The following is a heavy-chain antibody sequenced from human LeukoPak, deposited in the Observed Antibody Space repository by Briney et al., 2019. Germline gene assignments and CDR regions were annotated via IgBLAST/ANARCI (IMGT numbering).Heavy chain of an antibody. D-gene: IGHD3-10*01. CDR2: ISSSGSTI. CDR3: ALGELLSWFDP. J-gene: IGHJ5*02. V-gene: IGHV3-48*03. CDR1: GFTFSCYE. Sequence: GGSLRLSCAASGFTFSCYEMNWVRQAPGKGLEWVSYISSSGSTIYYADSGKGRFTISRDNAKNSLYLQMNSLRAEDTAVYYCALGELLSWFDPWGQGTLVTVSS.